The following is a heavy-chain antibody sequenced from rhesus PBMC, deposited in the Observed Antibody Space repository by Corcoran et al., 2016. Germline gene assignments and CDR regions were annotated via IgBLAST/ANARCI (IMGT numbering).Heavy chain of an antibody. Sequence: QMQLQESGPGLVKPSETLSLTCAVSGGSFTTYWWTWIRQSPGKELEWVGEVNVNTGNTNYNPSLKSRVSLSKDASNRRFSLNLNSVTAADTAIYYCARYAGWSSWSPGFDLWGQGLRVIVSS. CDR3: ARYAGWSSWSPGFDL. J-gene: IGHJ3*01. V-gene: IGHV4-80*01. CDR2: VNVNTGNT. CDR1: GGSFTTYW. D-gene: IGHD2-15*01.